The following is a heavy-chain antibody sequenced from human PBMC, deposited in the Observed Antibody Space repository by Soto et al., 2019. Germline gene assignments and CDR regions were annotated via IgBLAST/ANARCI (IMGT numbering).Heavy chain of an antibody. CDR1: GGSISSSSYY. CDR2: INHSGST. Sequence: SETLSLTCTVSGGSISSSSYYWGWIRQPPGTGLEWIGEINHSGSTNYNPSLKSRVTISVDTSKNQFSLKLTSVTAADTAVYYCARDKITGLFDYWGQATLVTVS. V-gene: IGHV4-39*07. D-gene: IGHD2-8*02. J-gene: IGHJ4*02. CDR3: ARDKITGLFDY.